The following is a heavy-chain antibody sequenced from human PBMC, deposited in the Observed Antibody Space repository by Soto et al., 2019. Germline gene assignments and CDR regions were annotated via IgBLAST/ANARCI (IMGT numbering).Heavy chain of an antibody. CDR1: GFSFSSYA. V-gene: IGHV3-23*01. Sequence: EVQLLESGGGLVQPGGSLRLSCAASGFSFSSYAMVWVRQAPGKGLEWGSVISARGGSSYFADSVKGRFTTSRDNSKNVLSLEMNSLRAEDTATYFCAKGSIAYSASVDDWGQGTLVLVSS. D-gene: IGHD5-12*01. J-gene: IGHJ4*02. CDR3: AKGSIAYSASVDD. CDR2: ISARGGSS.